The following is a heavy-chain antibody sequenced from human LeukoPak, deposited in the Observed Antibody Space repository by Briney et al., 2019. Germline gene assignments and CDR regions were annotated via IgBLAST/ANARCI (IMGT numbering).Heavy chain of an antibody. CDR3: ARVGSSSWYGDFDY. CDR1: GGSISSSNW. CDR2: IYHSGST. Sequence: RASGTLSLTCAVSGGSISSSNWWSWVRQPPGKGLEWIGEIYHSGSTNYNPSLKSRVTISVDKSKNQFSLKLSSVTAADTAVYYCARVGSSSWYGDFDYWGQGTLVTVSS. V-gene: IGHV4-4*02. J-gene: IGHJ4*02. D-gene: IGHD6-13*01.